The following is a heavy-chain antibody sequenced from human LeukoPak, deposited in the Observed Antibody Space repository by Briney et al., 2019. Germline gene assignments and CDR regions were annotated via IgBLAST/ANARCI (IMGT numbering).Heavy chain of an antibody. D-gene: IGHD3-9*01. CDR1: GFTFSSYG. V-gene: IGHV3-30*02. J-gene: IGHJ4*02. Sequence: GGSLRLSCAASGFTFSSYGIHWVRQAPGKGLEWVTFIRYDGSNKYYADSVKGRFTISRDNSKNTVYLQMNSLRGEDTAVYYCAKDLSTGYYIAYWGQGTLVTVSS. CDR3: AKDLSTGYYIAY. CDR2: IRYDGSNK.